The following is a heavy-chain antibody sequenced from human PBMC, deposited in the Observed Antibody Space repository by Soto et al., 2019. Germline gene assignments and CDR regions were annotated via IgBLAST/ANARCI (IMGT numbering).Heavy chain of an antibody. Sequence: QPGGSLRLSCTCSGFRFGDYALSWVRQAPGKGLEWIGLIRSRASGGTTEYATSVAYRFSISRDDSRGVAYLQMHSLQTEDTGVYFCAKVDRDSSYYRFNGLDVWGQGTTVTVSS. J-gene: IGHJ6*02. CDR1: GFRFGDYA. D-gene: IGHD3-10*01. CDR3: AKVDRDSSYYRFNGLDV. CDR2: IRSRASGGTT. V-gene: IGHV3-49*04.